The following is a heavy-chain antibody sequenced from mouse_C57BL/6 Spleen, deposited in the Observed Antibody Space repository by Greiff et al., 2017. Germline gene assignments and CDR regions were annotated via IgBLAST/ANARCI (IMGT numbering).Heavy chain of an antibody. Sequence: EVKLMESVAELVRPGASVKLSCTASGFNIKNTYMHWVKQRPEQGLAWIGRIDPANGNTKYAPKFQGKATITADTSSNTAYLQLSSLPSEDTAIYCCARRGTAQGAGFAYWGQGTLVTVSA. V-gene: IGHV14-3*01. D-gene: IGHD3-2*02. CDR1: GFNIKNTY. CDR3: ARRGTAQGAGFAY. J-gene: IGHJ3*01. CDR2: IDPANGNT.